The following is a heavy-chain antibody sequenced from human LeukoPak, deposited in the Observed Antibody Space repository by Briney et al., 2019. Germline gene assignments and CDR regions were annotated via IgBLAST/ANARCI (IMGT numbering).Heavy chain of an antibody. J-gene: IGHJ1*01. V-gene: IGHV3-30*02. D-gene: IGHD3-22*01. CDR1: GFIFSSHG. CDR2: IRYDGSDK. CDR3: AKSYYDSSGYYYRECFQH. Sequence: PGGSLRLSCAASGFIFSSHGMHWVRQAPGKGLEWVAFIRYDGSDKYYADSVKGRFTISRDNSKNTLYLQMNSLGAEDTAVYYCAKSYYDSSGYYYRECFQHWGQGTLVTVSS.